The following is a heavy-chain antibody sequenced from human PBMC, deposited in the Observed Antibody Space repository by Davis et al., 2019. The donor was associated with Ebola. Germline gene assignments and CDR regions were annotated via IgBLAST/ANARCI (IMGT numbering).Heavy chain of an antibody. D-gene: IGHD6-6*01. CDR1: GFTFRDYY. J-gene: IGHJ4*02. CDR3: ARDRSAWSIAARPRDY. CDR2: IYGGDT. Sequence: GESLKISCAASGFTFRDYYMSWIRQAPGKGLEWVSGIYGGDTHYADSVKGRFTISRDNAKNSLYLQMTSLRDEDTAVYYWARDRSAWSIAARPRDYWGQGTLVTVSS. V-gene: IGHV3-53*01.